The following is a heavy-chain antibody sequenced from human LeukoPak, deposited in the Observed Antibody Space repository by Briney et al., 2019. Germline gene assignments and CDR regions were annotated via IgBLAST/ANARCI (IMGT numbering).Heavy chain of an antibody. CDR2: IIPILGIA. V-gene: IGHV1-69*04. Sequence: SVKVSCKASGGTFSSYAISWVRQAPGQGLGWMGRIIPILGIANYAQKFQGRVTITADKSTSTAYMELSSLRSEDTAVYYCASSVAVDAFDIWGQGTMVTVSS. CDR1: GGTFSSYA. CDR3: ASSVAVDAFDI. J-gene: IGHJ3*02. D-gene: IGHD4-23*01.